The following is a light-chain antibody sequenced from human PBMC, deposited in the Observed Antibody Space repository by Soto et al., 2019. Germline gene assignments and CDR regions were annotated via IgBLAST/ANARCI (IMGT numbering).Light chain of an antibody. CDR2: DAS. V-gene: IGKV1-5*01. Sequence: DIQMTQSPSTLSASVGDRVTITCRASQSIRSWLAWYQQKPGKAPKLLIYDASSLESGVPSRFSGSGSGTEFTLTITSLQPDDFATYYCQQLNSYPPTFGQGTRLEIK. CDR1: QSIRSW. J-gene: IGKJ5*01. CDR3: QQLNSYPPT.